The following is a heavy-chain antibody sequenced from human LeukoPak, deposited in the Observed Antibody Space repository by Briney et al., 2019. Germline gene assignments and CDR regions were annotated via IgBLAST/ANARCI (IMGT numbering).Heavy chain of an antibody. CDR3: ARHPPSGYYHWFDP. CDR1: GGSFSGYY. J-gene: IGHJ5*02. CDR2: INHSGST. D-gene: IGHD3-3*01. Sequence: PSETLSLTCAVYGGSFSGYYWSWIRQPPGKGLEWIGEINHSGSTNYNPSLKSRVTISVDTSKNQFSLKLSTVTAADTAVYYCARHPPSGYYHWFDPWGQGTLVTVSS. V-gene: IGHV4-34*01.